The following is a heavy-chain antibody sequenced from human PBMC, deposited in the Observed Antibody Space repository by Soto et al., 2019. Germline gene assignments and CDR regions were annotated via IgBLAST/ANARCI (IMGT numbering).Heavy chain of an antibody. V-gene: IGHV3-30-3*01. CDR2: ISYDGSNK. CDR3: ARDLGSGWVFDY. J-gene: IGHJ4*02. D-gene: IGHD6-19*01. Sequence: PGGSLRLSCAASGFTFSSYAMHWVRQAPGKGLEWVAVISYDGSNKYYADSVKGRFTISRDNSKNTLYLQMNSLRAEDTAVCYCARDLGSGWVFDYWGQGTLVTVSS. CDR1: GFTFSSYA.